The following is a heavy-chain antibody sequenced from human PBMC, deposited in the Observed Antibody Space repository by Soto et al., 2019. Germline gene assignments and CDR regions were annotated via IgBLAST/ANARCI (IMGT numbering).Heavy chain of an antibody. J-gene: IGHJ6*03. CDR3: ARDSGYPEDYYYMDV. Sequence: PSETLSLTCTGSGGSISSSSYYWGWIRQPPGKGLEWIGSIYYSGSTYYNPSLKSRVTISVDTSKNQFSLKLSSVTAADTAVYYCARDSGYPEDYYYMDVWGKGTTVTVSS. CDR2: IYYSGST. D-gene: IGHD5-12*01. V-gene: IGHV4-39*01. CDR1: GGSISSSSYY.